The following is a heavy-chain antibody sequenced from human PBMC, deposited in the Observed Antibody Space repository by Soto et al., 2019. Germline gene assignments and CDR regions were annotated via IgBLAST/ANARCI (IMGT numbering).Heavy chain of an antibody. J-gene: IGHJ4*02. CDR3: ARGRAAAGTMVDY. V-gene: IGHV3-30-3*01. CDR1: GFTFSSYA. D-gene: IGHD6-13*01. CDR2: ISYDGSNK. Sequence: QVQLVESGGGVVQPGRSLRLSCAASGFTFSSYAMHWVRQAPGKGLEWVAVISYDGSNKYYADSVKGRFTISRDNSKNPLYLQMNSLRAEDTAVYYCARGRAAAGTMVDYWGQGTLVTVSS.